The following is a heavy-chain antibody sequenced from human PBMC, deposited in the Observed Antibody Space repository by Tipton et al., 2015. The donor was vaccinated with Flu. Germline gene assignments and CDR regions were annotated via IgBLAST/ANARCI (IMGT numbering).Heavy chain of an antibody. CDR3: ARELNYGMDV. Sequence: TLSLTCTVSGGSISSYYWSWIRQPPGKGLEWIGYIYYSGSTNYNPSLKSRVTISVDTSKNQFSLKLSSVTAADTAAYYCARELNYGMDVWGQGTTVNVSS. CDR1: GGSISSYY. J-gene: IGHJ6*02. CDR2: IYYSGST. V-gene: IGHV4-59*01.